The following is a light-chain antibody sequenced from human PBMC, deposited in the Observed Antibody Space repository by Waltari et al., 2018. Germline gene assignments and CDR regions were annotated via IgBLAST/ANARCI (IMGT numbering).Light chain of an antibody. J-gene: IGKJ4*01. CDR3: QQYDISPLT. CDR1: QTVRTTY. CDR2: GAS. V-gene: IGKV3-20*01. Sequence: EIVLTQSPGTLSLSPGERATLSCRASQTVRTTYLAWYQQKPGQAPTLLIYGASSRATGLPDRFSGSGSGTDFSLTISSLEPEDFAVYYWQQYDISPLTFGGGTKVEIK.